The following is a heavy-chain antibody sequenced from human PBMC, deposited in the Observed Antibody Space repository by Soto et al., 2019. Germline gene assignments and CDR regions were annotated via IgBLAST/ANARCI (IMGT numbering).Heavy chain of an antibody. CDR2: IYYSGST. J-gene: IGHJ1*01. CDR1: GGSISSYY. V-gene: IGHV4-59*12. CDR3: ARGVSSSWYQPHAEYFQH. Sequence: SETLSLTCTVSGGSISSYYWSGIRQPPGKGLEWIGYIYYSGSTNYNPSLKSRVTISVDTSKNQFSLKLSSVTAADTAVYYCARGVSSSWYQPHAEYFQHWGQGTLVTVSS. D-gene: IGHD6-13*01.